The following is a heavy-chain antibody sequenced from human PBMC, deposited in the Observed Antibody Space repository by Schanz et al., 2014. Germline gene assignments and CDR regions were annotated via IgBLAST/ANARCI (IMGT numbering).Heavy chain of an antibody. CDR2: ISDSGTYT. CDR1: GFVFGDYY. D-gene: IGHD3-10*01. J-gene: IGHJ5*02. Sequence: QVQVVQSGGGLVKPGGSLRLSCAASGFVFGDYYMTWIRQAPGKGLEWLSYISDSGTYTNYADSVKGRFTISRDNAKSSLYLQMNSLRAEDTAVYYCARPALWFGDNCFDPWDQGTLVTVSS. CDR3: ARPALWFGDNCFDP. V-gene: IGHV3-11*06.